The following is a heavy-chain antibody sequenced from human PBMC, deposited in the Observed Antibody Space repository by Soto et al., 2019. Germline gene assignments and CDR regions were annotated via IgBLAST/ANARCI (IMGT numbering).Heavy chain of an antibody. CDR1: GGSISSSSYY. Sequence: QLQLQESGPGLVKPSETLSLTCTVSGGSISSSSYYWGWIRQPPGKGLEWIGSIYYSGSTYYNPSLKSRVTISVDTSKNQFSLKLSSVTAADTAVYYCARHTLPFTTGPRGYFDYWGQGTLVTVSS. V-gene: IGHV4-39*01. J-gene: IGHJ4*02. CDR2: IYYSGST. CDR3: ARHTLPFTTGPRGYFDY. D-gene: IGHD4-17*01.